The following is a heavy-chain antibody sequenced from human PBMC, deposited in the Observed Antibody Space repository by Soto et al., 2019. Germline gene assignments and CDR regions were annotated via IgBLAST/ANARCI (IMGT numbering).Heavy chain of an antibody. V-gene: IGHV3-23*01. Sequence: GGSLRLSCAASGFTFSSYAMSWVRQAPGKGLEWVSAISGSGGSTYNADSVKGRFTISRDNSKNTLYLQMNSLRAEDTAVYYCAKGRSIAERRKYYYYYYMDVWGKGTTVTVSS. CDR3: AKGRSIAERRKYYYYYYMDV. J-gene: IGHJ6*03. D-gene: IGHD6-6*01. CDR2: ISGSGGST. CDR1: GFTFSSYA.